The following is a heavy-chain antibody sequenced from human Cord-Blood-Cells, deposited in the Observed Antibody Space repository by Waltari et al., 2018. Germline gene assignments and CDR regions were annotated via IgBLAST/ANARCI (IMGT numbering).Heavy chain of an antibody. CDR1: GFTFSSYA. Sequence: QVQLVESGGGVVQPGRSLRLSCAASGFTFSSYAMHWFRQAPGKGLEWVAVISYDGSNKYYADSVKGRFTISRDNSKNTLYLQMNSLRAEDTAVYYCARGAGGVRAFYYMDVWGKGTTVTVSS. D-gene: IGHD3-10*02. CDR3: ARGAGGVRAFYYMDV. V-gene: IGHV3-30-3*01. CDR2: ISYDGSNK. J-gene: IGHJ6*03.